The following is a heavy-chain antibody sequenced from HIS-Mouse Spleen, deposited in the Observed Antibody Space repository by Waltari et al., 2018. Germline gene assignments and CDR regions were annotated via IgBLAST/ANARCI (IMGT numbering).Heavy chain of an antibody. Sequence: EVQLVESGGGLVQPGRSLRLSCAASGFTFDDYAMHWVRQAPGKGLEWVSGISWNSGSIGYADSVKGRFTISRDNAKNSLYLQMNSLRAEDTALYYCAKKIWGEDWYFDLWGRGTLVTVSS. V-gene: IGHV3-9*01. D-gene: IGHD7-27*01. CDR3: AKKIWGEDWYFDL. CDR1: GFTFDDYA. CDR2: ISWNSGSI. J-gene: IGHJ2*01.